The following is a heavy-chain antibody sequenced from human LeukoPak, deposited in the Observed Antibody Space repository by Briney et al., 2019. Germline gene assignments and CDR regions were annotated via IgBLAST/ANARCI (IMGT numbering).Heavy chain of an antibody. Sequence: GGTLRLSCKASGFIFGGYAMSWFRQAPGKGLELVGLIRSETYGRTSEYAASVKCRFTISRDDSKSIAQLQMNSLKAEDTALYYCSRPVGATYYFDYWGQGTLVTVSS. CDR1: GFIFGGYA. J-gene: IGHJ4*02. V-gene: IGHV3-49*03. CDR2: IRSETYGRTS. CDR3: SRPVGATYYFDY. D-gene: IGHD1-26*01.